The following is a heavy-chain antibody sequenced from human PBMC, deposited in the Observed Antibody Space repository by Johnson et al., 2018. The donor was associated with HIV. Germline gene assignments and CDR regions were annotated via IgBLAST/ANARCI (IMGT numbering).Heavy chain of an antibody. J-gene: IGHJ3*02. V-gene: IGHV3-74*02. CDR1: GFTFSSHW. CDR2: INSDGSII. D-gene: IGHD4-23*01. CDR3: AKLRWAPRAFDI. Sequence: VQLVESGGDLVQPGGSLRLSCAASGFTFSSHWMHWVRQAPGKGLVWVSRINSDGSIITYADSVKGRFTISRDNSKDTLGMQMNTLRAEDTAVYYCAKLRWAPRAFDIWGQGTMVTVSS.